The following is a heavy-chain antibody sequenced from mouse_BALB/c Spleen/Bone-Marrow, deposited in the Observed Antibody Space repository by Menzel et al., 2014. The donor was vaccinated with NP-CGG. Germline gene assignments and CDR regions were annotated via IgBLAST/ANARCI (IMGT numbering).Heavy chain of an antibody. Sequence: VQLQQSGPELVMPGSSVKMSCKTSGYSFTDYTIHWVKQSHGKSLEWIGGFNPNNGGANYNQKFKDKATLTLDKSSRTAYMEFHSLTFEDSAVYYCARAGWYDYWGQGTTLTVSS. D-gene: IGHD1-1*02. CDR3: ARAGWYDY. CDR2: FNPNNGGA. J-gene: IGHJ2*01. CDR1: GYSFTDYT. V-gene: IGHV1-22*01.